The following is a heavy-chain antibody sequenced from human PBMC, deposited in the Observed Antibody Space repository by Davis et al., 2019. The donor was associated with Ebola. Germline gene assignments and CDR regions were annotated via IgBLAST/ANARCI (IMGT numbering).Heavy chain of an antibody. D-gene: IGHD3-3*01. CDR1: GFTFGDYA. V-gene: IGHV3-49*04. Sequence: PGGSLRLSCTASGFTFGDYAMSWVRQAPGKGLEWVGFIRSKAYGGTTEYAASVKGRFTISRDDSKSIAYLQMNSLKTEDTAVYYCTREGHYYDLSVDYWGQGTLVTVSS. CDR3: TREGHYYDLSVDY. J-gene: IGHJ4*02. CDR2: IRSKAYGGTT.